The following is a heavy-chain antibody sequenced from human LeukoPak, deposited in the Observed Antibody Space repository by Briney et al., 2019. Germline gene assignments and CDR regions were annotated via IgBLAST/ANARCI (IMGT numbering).Heavy chain of an antibody. CDR3: ARVAQYSNGCHY. CDR1: GYTFTSYG. J-gene: IGHJ4*02. Sequence: ASVKVSCKASGYTFTSYGISWVRQAPGQGLEWMGIINPSGGSTSYAQKFQGRVTMTRDTSTSTVYMELSSLRSEDTAVYYCARVAQYSNGCHYWGQGTLVTVSS. D-gene: IGHD6-19*01. CDR2: INPSGGST. V-gene: IGHV1-46*01.